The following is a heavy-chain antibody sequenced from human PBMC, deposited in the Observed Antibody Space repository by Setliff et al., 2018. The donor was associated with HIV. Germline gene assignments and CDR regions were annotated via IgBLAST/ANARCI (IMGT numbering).Heavy chain of an antibody. D-gene: IGHD3-16*02. Sequence: SETLSLTCTVSGGSISSGSYFWNWIRQPAGKGLEWIGRIYTSGTTNFNPSLKSRVTISRDPSKNQFSLNLNSVTAADTAVYYCAREEYSYIDFWGQGTLLTVSS. V-gene: IGHV4-61*02. CDR3: AREEYSYIDF. CDR1: GGSISSGSYF. CDR2: IYTSGTT. J-gene: IGHJ4*02.